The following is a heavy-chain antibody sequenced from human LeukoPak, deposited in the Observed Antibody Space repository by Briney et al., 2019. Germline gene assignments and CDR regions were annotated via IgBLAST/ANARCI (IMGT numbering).Heavy chain of an antibody. CDR1: GFTFSSYW. Sequence: GGSLRLSCAASGFTFSSYWMHWVRQAPGKGLVWVSRINSDGSSTSYADSVKGRFTISRDNAKNTLYLQMNSLRAEDTAVYYCARAAYYYDSSGYYLGYYYYMDVWGKGTTVTISS. J-gene: IGHJ6*03. V-gene: IGHV3-74*01. D-gene: IGHD3-22*01. CDR3: ARAAYYYDSSGYYLGYYYYMDV. CDR2: INSDGSST.